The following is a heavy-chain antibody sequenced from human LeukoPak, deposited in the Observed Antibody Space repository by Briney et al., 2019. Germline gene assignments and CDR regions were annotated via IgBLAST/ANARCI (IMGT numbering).Heavy chain of an antibody. J-gene: IGHJ4*02. V-gene: IGHV4-34*01. Sequence: PSETLSLTCAVYGGSFSGYYWNWIRQPPGKGLEWIGEINHSGSTNYNPSLKSRVTISVDTSKNQFSLELTSVTAADTAVYYCARQNPAASGQGLDYWGQGTLVTVSS. CDR3: ARQNPAASGQGLDY. CDR1: GGSFSGYY. CDR2: INHSGST. D-gene: IGHD6-13*01.